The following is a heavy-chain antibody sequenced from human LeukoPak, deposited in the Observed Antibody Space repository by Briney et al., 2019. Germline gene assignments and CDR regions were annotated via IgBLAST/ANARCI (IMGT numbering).Heavy chain of an antibody. CDR2: IYPGDSDT. D-gene: IGHD4-17*01. Sequence: GASLKISCKGSGYSFTSYWIGWVRQMPGKGLEWMGIIYPGDSDTRYSPSFQGQVTISADKSIRTAYLQWSSLKASDTAIHYCARHHDYGDYGCFDYWGQGTLVTVSS. CDR3: ARHHDYGDYGCFDY. V-gene: IGHV5-51*01. CDR1: GYSFTSYW. J-gene: IGHJ4*02.